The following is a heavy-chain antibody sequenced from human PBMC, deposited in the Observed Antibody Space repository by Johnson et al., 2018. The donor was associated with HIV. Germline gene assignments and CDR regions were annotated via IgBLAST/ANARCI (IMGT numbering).Heavy chain of an antibody. J-gene: IGHJ3*02. CDR2: IKSKTDGGTT. V-gene: IGHV3-15*01. CDR1: GFTFHDYG. Sequence: VQLVESGGGVIRPGGSLRLSCAASGFTFHDYGMSWVRQAPGKGLEWVGRIKSKTDGGTTDYTAPVKGRFTISRDDSKNTLFLQMNSLKTEDTGVYYCSTFFVVGTETCAFDIWGQGTLVTVSS. D-gene: IGHD2-21*02. CDR3: STFFVVGTETCAFDI.